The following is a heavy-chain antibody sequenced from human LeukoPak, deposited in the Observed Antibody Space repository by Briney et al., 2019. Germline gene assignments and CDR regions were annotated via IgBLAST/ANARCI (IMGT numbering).Heavy chain of an antibody. D-gene: IGHD3-3*01. CDR2: IYYSGST. V-gene: IGHV4-31*03. J-gene: IGHJ6*03. Sequence: PSQTLSLTCTVSGGSISSGGYYWSWIRQHPGKGLEWIGYIYYSGSTYYNPSLKSRATISADTSKNQFSLKLSSVTAADTAVYYCARYYDFWSDYYYMDVWGKGTTVTVSS. CDR3: ARYYDFWSDYYYMDV. CDR1: GGSISSGGYY.